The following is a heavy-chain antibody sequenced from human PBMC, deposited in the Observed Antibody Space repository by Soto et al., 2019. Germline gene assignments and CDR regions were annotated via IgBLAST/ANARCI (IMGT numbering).Heavy chain of an antibody. V-gene: IGHV6-1*01. Sequence: SQTLSLTRAISGDSVSSNTAAWTWIRSSPSRGLEWLGRTYYSSNWRHDYAVSVKSRITVNPDTSKNDFSLQLNSVTPDDTAVYYSARGVPGSGFDLGGQGTLVNVSS. D-gene: IGHD2-15*01. CDR2: TYYSSNWRH. J-gene: IGHJ4*02. CDR3: ARGVPGSGFDL. CDR1: GDSVSSNTAA.